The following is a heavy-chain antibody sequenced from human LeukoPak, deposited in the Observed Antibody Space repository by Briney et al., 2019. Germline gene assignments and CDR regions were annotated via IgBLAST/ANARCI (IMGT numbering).Heavy chain of an antibody. J-gene: IGHJ3*02. CDR1: GYTFTSYY. D-gene: IGHD2-2*01. V-gene: IGHV1-46*01. CDR2: INPSGCST. CDR3: ARTKDCSSTSCYRGDAFDI. Sequence: ASVKFSCKASGYTFTSYYMHWVRQAPGQGREWMGIINPSGCSTSYAQKFEGRVTMTRDTSTSTVYVELRSLRSGDTGVYYCARTKDCSSTSCYRGDAFDIWGKGTTVTVSS.